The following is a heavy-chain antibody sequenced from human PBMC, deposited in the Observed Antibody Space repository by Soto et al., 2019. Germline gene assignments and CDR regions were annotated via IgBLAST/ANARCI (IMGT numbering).Heavy chain of an antibody. CDR3: SRSLDS. CDR1: GFTFSSFW. J-gene: IGHJ4*02. V-gene: IGHV3-7*01. Sequence: GGSLRLSCAASGFTFSSFWMDWVRQAPGKGLEWVANISPDGSEKRYVDSVKGRFTISRDNTKNSLYLQMSSLTAEDSALYYCSRSLDSWGQGTRVTVSS. CDR2: ISPDGSEK.